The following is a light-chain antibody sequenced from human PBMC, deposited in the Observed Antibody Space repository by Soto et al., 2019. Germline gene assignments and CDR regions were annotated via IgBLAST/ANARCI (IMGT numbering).Light chain of an antibody. CDR3: QQYGSLWT. CDR2: GAS. Sequence: EIVLTQSPGTLTLSPGERATLSCRASQSVSSSYLAWYQQKPGQAPRLLIYGASSRATGIPDRFSGSGSRTDFTLTISILEPEDFAVYYCQQYGSLWTFGQGTKVEIK. J-gene: IGKJ1*01. V-gene: IGKV3-20*01. CDR1: QSVSSSY.